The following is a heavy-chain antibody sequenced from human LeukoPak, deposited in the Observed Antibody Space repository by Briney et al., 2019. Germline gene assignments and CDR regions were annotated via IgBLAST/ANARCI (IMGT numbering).Heavy chain of an antibody. V-gene: IGHV4-59*01. CDR1: GGSFSGYY. CDR3: ARDRRGFDP. CDR2: IYYSGST. J-gene: IGHJ5*02. Sequence: PSETLSLTCIVSGGSFSGYYWSWIRQPPGKGLEWIGYIYYSGSTNYNPSLKSRVTISVDTSKNQFSLKLSSVTAADTAVYYCARDRRGFDPWGQGTLVTVSS.